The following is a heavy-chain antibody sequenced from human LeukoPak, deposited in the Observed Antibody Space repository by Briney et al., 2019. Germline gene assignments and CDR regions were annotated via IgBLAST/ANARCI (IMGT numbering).Heavy chain of an antibody. CDR1: GGSIINYY. J-gene: IGHJ4*02. Sequence: PSETLSLTCTVSGGSIINYYWSWIRQPPGKGLEWIGYIYHSGDTNHNPSLKSRVTISTDTSKNQFSLELSSATAADTAVYYCARHPFATPFDYWGQGILVTVSS. D-gene: IGHD2-15*01. CDR3: ARHPFATPFDY. CDR2: IYHSGDT. V-gene: IGHV4-59*08.